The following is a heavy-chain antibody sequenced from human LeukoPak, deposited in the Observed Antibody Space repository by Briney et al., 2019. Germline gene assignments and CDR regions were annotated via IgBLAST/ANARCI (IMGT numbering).Heavy chain of an antibody. CDR1: GYTFSSYG. Sequence: GASVKVSCKASGYTFSSYGISWVRQAPGQGLEWMRWISANNGNTKYAQNLQGRVTMTTDTSTSTAYMELRSLRSDDTAVYYCARKGITSDYYYYYMDVWGKGTTVTVSS. CDR3: ARKGITSDYYYYYMDV. V-gene: IGHV1-18*01. D-gene: IGHD3-16*01. CDR2: ISANNGNT. J-gene: IGHJ6*03.